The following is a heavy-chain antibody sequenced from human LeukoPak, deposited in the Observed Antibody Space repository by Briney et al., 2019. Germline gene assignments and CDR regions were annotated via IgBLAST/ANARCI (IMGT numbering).Heavy chain of an antibody. CDR3: ARDLSGIAGYTYGRGIDY. CDR1: GFSFSSYD. CDR2: ISDRNTYI. V-gene: IGHV3-21*01. J-gene: IGHJ4*02. D-gene: IGHD5-18*01. Sequence: PGGSLRLSCSASGFSFSSYDMSWVRQAPGKGLEWVSSISDRNTYIYYADSLKGRFTISRDNAQNSLFLQMNSLRAEDTAVYYCARDLSGIAGYTYGRGIDYWGQGTLVTVSS.